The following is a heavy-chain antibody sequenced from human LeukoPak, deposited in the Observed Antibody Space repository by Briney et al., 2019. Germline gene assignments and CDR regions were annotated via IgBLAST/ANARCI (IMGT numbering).Heavy chain of an antibody. CDR3: ARDLDYYDSSGYYPLRWLDP. CDR2: IYYSGST. V-gene: IGHV4-59*01. D-gene: IGHD3-22*01. J-gene: IGHJ5*02. Sequence: SETLSLTCTVSGGSISSYYWSWIRQPPGKGLEWIGYIYYSGSTNYNPSLKSRVTISVDTSKNQFSLKLSSVTAADTAVYYCARDLDYYDSSGYYPLRWLDPWGQGTLVTVSS. CDR1: GGSISSYY.